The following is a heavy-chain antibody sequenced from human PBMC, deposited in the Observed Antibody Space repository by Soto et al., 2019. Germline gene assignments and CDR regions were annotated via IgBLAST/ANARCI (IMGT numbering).Heavy chain of an antibody. CDR1: GFTFRSNS. Sequence: GGSLRLSCAASGFTFRSNSMSWVRQAPGKGLEWVSSISSGGVTYYADSVKGRFTFSRDNSRNTLSLQMNSPRAEDTAIYYCAKISTGTANFDYWGHGTLVTVSS. J-gene: IGHJ4*01. CDR2: ISSGGVT. D-gene: IGHD1-1*01. V-gene: IGHV3-23*01. CDR3: AKISTGTANFDY.